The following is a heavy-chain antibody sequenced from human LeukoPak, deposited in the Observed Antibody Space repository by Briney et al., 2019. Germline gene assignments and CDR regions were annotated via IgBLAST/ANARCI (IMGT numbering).Heavy chain of an antibody. CDR3: ARDGYGGYSFFDY. V-gene: IGHV3-33*01. J-gene: IGHJ4*02. Sequence: GGSLRLSCAASGFTFSSYGMPWVRQAPGKGLEWVAVIWYDGSNKYYADSVKGRFTISRDNSKNTLYLQMNSLRAEDTAVYYCARDGYGGYSFFDYWGQGTLVTVSS. D-gene: IGHD5-12*01. CDR2: IWYDGSNK. CDR1: GFTFSSYG.